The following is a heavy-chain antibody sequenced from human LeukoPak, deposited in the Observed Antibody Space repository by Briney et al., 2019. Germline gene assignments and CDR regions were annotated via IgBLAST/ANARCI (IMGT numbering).Heavy chain of an antibody. J-gene: IGHJ4*02. CDR1: GFTFSNAW. CDR2: IKTKTDGGTI. D-gene: IGHD3-3*01. Sequence: GGSLRLSCAASGFTFSNAWMNWVRQAPGKGLEWVGRIKTKTDGGTIDYAAPVKGRFTISRDDSKSTLYLQMNSLKTEDTAVYYCTTENSITIFGVATYFDYWAQGTLVTVSS. V-gene: IGHV3-15*01. CDR3: TTENSITIFGVATYFDY.